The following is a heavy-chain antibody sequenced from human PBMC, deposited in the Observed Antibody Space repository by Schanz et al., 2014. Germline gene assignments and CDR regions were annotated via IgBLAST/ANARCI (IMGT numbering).Heavy chain of an antibody. V-gene: IGHV3-53*01. CDR1: GFTVNTHY. CDR3: ARDEGKDGYNLAFDV. D-gene: IGHD5-12*01. Sequence: EVRLLESGGGLVQPGGSLRLSCAVSGFTVNTHYMTWVRQAPGKGLECVSILYIRSTYYADSVKGRFTISRDNSKNMVFLQMNSLRVEDTAIYYCARDEGKDGYNLAFDVWGQGTLVTVSS. CDR2: LYIRST. J-gene: IGHJ3*01.